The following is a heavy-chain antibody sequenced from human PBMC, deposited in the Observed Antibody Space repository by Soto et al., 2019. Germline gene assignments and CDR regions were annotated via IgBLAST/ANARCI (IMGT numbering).Heavy chain of an antibody. Sequence: EVQLLESGGGLVQPGGSLRLSCAASGFTFSNYAMTWVRQAPGKGLEWVSTISGSGDNTYYADSVRGMFTISRDNSKNTLYLQMNRLRADEPAVYYCAKRPLAARHTDYWGQGTLFTVSS. V-gene: IGHV3-23*01. D-gene: IGHD6-6*01. CDR3: AKRPLAARHTDY. CDR2: ISGSGDNT. CDR1: GFTFSNYA. J-gene: IGHJ4*02.